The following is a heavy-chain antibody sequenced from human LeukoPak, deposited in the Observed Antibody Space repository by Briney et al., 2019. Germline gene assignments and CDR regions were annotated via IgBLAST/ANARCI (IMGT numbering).Heavy chain of an antibody. CDR3: AKASAAAAALNWFDS. J-gene: IGHJ5*01. Sequence: PGVSLRLSCAGSGFTLNTYAMTWVRQAPGKGLECVSGISGSGGSTYFADSVKGRFTISRDNFKNTLHLQMNSLRAEDTAVYYCAKASAAAAALNWFDSWGQGTLVTVSS. CDR1: GFTLNTYA. V-gene: IGHV3-23*01. CDR2: ISGSGGST. D-gene: IGHD6-25*01.